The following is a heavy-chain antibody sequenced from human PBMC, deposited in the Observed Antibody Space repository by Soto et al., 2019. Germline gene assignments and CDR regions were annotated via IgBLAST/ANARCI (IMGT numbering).Heavy chain of an antibody. CDR3: AAIIVVVPAAILRNAFDI. J-gene: IGHJ3*02. CDR2: FDPEDGET. CDR1: GYTLTELS. Sequence: GASVKVSCKVSGYTLTELSMHWVRQAPGKGLEWMGGFDPEDGETIYAQKFQGRVTMTEDTSTDTAYMELSSLRSEDTAVYYCAAIIVVVPAAILRNAFDIWGQGTMVTVSS. V-gene: IGHV1-24*01. D-gene: IGHD2-2*01.